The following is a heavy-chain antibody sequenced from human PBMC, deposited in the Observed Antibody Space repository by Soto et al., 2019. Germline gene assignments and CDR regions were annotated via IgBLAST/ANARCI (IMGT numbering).Heavy chain of an antibody. CDR1: GFTVSSNY. Sequence: VGSLRLSCEASGFTVSSNYMSWVRQAPGKGLEWVSVIYSGGSTYDADSVKGRFTISRDNSKNTLYLQVTSLRAEDTAVYYCARDFRGYSYGYYYYYGMDVWGQGTTVTVSS. CDR3: ARDFRGYSYGYYYYYGMDV. J-gene: IGHJ6*02. CDR2: IYSGGST. V-gene: IGHV3-53*01. D-gene: IGHD5-18*01.